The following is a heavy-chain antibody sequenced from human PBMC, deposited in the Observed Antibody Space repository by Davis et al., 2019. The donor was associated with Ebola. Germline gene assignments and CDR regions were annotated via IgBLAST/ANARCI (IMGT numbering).Heavy chain of an antibody. CDR3: ARLMATIGNY. V-gene: IGHV4-39*01. D-gene: IGHD5-24*01. J-gene: IGHJ4*02. CDR2: IYYSGST. CDR1: GGSISSSSYY. Sequence: GSLRLSCTVSGGSISSSSYYWGWIRQPPGKGLEWIGSIYYSGSTYYNPSLKSRVTISVDTSKNQFSLKLSSVTAAGTAVYYCARLMATIGNYWGQGTLVTVSS.